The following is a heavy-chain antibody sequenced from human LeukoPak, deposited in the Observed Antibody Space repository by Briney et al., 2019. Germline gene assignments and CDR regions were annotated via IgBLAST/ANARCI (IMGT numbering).Heavy chain of an antibody. CDR3: LRWLQLGWFDP. D-gene: IGHD5-24*01. Sequence: PSETLSLTCTVSGGSISSHYWSWIRQPPGKGLEWIGYIYYSGSTNYNPSLKNRVTISVDTSKNQFSLKLSSVTAADTAVYYCLRWLQLGWFDPWGQGTLVTVSS. CDR2: IYYSGST. J-gene: IGHJ5*02. CDR1: GGSISSHY. V-gene: IGHV4-59*11.